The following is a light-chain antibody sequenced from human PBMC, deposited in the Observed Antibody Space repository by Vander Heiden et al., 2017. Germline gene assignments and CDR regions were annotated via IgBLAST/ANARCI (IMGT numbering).Light chain of an antibody. CDR2: AAS. J-gene: IGKJ1*01. Sequence: DIQMTQSPSSLSASVGDRVTITCRASQGISNYLAWYQQKPGKVPKLLIYAASTLQSPVPSRFSASASGTDFTLTISSLQPEHITTYYCQMDNSAPQTFGQGTKLEIK. CDR1: QGISNY. CDR3: QMDNSAPQT. V-gene: IGKV1-27*01.